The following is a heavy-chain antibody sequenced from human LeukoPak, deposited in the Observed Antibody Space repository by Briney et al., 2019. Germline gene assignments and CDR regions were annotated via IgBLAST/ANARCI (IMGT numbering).Heavy chain of an antibody. D-gene: IGHD3-3*01. V-gene: IGHV1-46*01. CDR2: INPGGGST. CDR1: GYTFTSYY. J-gene: IGHJ5*02. CDR3: ARALIWSGYYTADVGWFDP. Sequence: ASVKVSCKASGYTFTSYYMHWVRQATGQGLEWMGIINPGGGSTSYAQKFQGRVTMTRDTSTSTVYMELSSLRSEDTAVYYCARALIWSGYYTADVGWFDPWGQGTLVTVSS.